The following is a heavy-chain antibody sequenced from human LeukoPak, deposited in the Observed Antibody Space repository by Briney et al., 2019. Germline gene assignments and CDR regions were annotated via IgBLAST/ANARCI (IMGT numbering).Heavy chain of an antibody. J-gene: IGHJ3*01. V-gene: IGHV4-38-2*01. D-gene: IGHD3-16*01. CDR2: MYHSEST. CDR3: ARFDHVWETHGMDAFDL. Sequence: PSETLSLTCAVSGYSISRGYSWGWIRQPPGKGLEWIGNMYHSESTHYNPSLKSLVTISADTSKNQFSLKLSSVTAADTAVYYCARFDHVWETHGMDAFDLWGQGTMVTVSS. CDR1: GYSISRGYS.